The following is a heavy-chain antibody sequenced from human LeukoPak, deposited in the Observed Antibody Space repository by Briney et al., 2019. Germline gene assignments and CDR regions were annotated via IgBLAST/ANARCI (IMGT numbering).Heavy chain of an antibody. CDR1: GYTFTSYG. D-gene: IGHD4-17*01. V-gene: IGHV1-18*01. Sequence: ASVKVSCKASGYTFTSYGISWVRQAPGQGLEWMAWISAYNGNTNYAQKLQGRVTMTTDTSTSTAYMELRSLRSDDTAVYYCARVENDYGDSDYFDYWGQGTLVTVSS. CDR2: ISAYNGNT. CDR3: ARVENDYGDSDYFDY. J-gene: IGHJ4*02.